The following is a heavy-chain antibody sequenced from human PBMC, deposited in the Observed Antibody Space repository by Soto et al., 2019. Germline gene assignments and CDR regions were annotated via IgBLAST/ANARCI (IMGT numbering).Heavy chain of an antibody. CDR1: GFSLSTNGMC. CDR3: ARIKGPYDAFDI. CDR2: INWDDEK. Sequence: ASGPTLVNPTQTLTLTCTFSGFSLSTNGMCXSWIRQPPGKALEWLALINWDDEKFYTTSLRTRLTISKDTSNNQVVLTVTNMDPVDTATYYCARIKGPYDAFDIWGQGTMVAVSS. J-gene: IGHJ3*02. V-gene: IGHV2-70*01.